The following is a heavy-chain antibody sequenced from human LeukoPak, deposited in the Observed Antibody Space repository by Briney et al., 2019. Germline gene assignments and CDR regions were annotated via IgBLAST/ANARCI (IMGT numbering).Heavy chain of an antibody. CDR3: ARDPYNGGYGDSYYYYMDV. V-gene: IGHV3-21*06. CDR1: VFTFSTYN. Sequence: PGGSLRLSCAASVFTFSTYNMNWVRQAPRAGLQWVSSITSSSRYTFYADSAKGRFTISRDNAKNTLYLQMNSLRAEDTAIYYCARDPYNGGYGDSYYYYMDVWRKGTTVTISS. J-gene: IGHJ6*03. CDR2: ITSSSRYT. D-gene: IGHD1-26*01.